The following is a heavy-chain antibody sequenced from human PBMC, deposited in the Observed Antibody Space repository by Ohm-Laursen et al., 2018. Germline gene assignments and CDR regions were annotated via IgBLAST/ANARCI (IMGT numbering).Heavy chain of an antibody. CDR3: ARARGTSQSHFDP. Sequence: PSDTLSLTCTVSGGSISSGGYYWSWIRQHPGKGLEWIGYIYYSGSTYYNPSLKSRVTISVDTSKNQFSLKLSSVTAADTAVYYCARARGTSQSHFDPWGQGTLVTVSS. CDR2: IYYSGST. J-gene: IGHJ5*02. CDR1: GGSISSGGYY. V-gene: IGHV4-31*03. D-gene: IGHD2-2*01.